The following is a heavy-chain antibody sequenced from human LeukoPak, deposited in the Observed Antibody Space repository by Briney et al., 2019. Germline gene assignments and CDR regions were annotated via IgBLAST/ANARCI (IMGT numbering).Heavy chain of an antibody. J-gene: IGHJ5*02. V-gene: IGHV2-5*01. CDR3: AHRLGYCSSTSCYTFGHNWFDP. CDR1: GFSLSTSGVG. D-gene: IGHD2-2*02. Sequence: SGPTLVNPTQTLTLTCTFSGFSLSTSGVGVGWIRQPPGKALEWLALIYWNDDKRYSPPLKSRLTLTKDTSKNQVVLTMTNMDPVDTATYYCAHRLGYCSSTSCYTFGHNWFDPWGQGTLVTVSS. CDR2: IYWNDDK.